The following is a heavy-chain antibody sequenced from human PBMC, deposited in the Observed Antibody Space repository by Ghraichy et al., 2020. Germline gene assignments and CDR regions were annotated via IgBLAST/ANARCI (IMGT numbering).Heavy chain of an antibody. CDR3: ARGHTSGWRTGAY. V-gene: IGHV1-2*02. Sequence: ASVKVSCKTSGYTFTGHYMHWVRQAPGQGLEWMGWINPNSGDTNYAQKFHGRVTLTRDTSIRTAYKDLSGLTSDDTAIYYCARGHTSGWRTGAYWGQGTLVTVSS. D-gene: IGHD6-19*01. CDR1: GYTFTGHY. J-gene: IGHJ4*02. CDR2: INPNSGDT.